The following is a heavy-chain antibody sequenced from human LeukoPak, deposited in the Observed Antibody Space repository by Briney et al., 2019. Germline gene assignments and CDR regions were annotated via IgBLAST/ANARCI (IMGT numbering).Heavy chain of an antibody. CDR3: AKARGLIGGAFDI. J-gene: IGHJ3*02. D-gene: IGHD3-22*01. CDR1: GFTFSDYY. V-gene: IGHV3-11*01. CDR2: ISRSGNTI. Sequence: PGGSLRLSCAASGFTFSDYYMTWIRQAPGKGLEWVSYISRSGNTIYYADSVKGRFTISRDNSKNSLYLQMNSLRTEDTALYYCAKARGLIGGAFDIWGRGTMVTVSS.